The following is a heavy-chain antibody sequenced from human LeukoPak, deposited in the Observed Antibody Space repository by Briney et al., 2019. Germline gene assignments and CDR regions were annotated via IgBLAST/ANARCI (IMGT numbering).Heavy chain of an antibody. Sequence: SETLSLTCTVSGGSVSSYHWSWIRQPPGKGLEWIGKIYHSGSTNYNPSLKSRVTISVDTSKNQFSLKLSSVTAADTAVYYCARVEEGYGSGRRENYYYYYMDVWGKGTTVTISS. J-gene: IGHJ6*03. D-gene: IGHD3-10*01. V-gene: IGHV4-59*02. CDR1: GGSVSSYH. CDR2: IYHSGST. CDR3: ARVEEGYGSGRRENYYYYYMDV.